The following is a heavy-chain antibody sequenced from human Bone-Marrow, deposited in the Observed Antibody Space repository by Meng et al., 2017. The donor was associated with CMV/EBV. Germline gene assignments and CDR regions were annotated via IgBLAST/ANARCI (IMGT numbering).Heavy chain of an antibody. CDR3: ARDSITMVRGVSAEDY. D-gene: IGHD3-10*01. CDR1: GYTFTGYY. Sequence: ASVKVSCKASGYTFTGYYMHWVRRAPGQGLEWMGWINPNSGGTNYAQKFQGRVTMTRDTSISTAYMELSRLRSDDTAVYYCARDSITMVRGVSAEDYWGQGTLVTVSS. J-gene: IGHJ4*02. V-gene: IGHV1-2*02. CDR2: INPNSGGT.